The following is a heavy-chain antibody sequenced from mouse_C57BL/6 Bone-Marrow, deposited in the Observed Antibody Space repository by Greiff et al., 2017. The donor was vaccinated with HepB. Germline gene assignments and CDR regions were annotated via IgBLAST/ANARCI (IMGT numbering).Heavy chain of an antibody. CDR3: TTGYYGGAAMDY. J-gene: IGHJ4*01. D-gene: IGHD1-1*01. CDR2: IVPEDGDT. CDR1: GFNIKDYY. V-gene: IGHV14-1*01. Sequence: EVQLQQSGAELVRPGASVKLSCTASGFNIKDYYMHWVKQRPEQGLEWIGRIVPEDGDTEYAPKFQGKATMTADTSSNTAYLQLSSLTSEDTAVYYCTTGYYGGAAMDYWGQGTSVTVSS.